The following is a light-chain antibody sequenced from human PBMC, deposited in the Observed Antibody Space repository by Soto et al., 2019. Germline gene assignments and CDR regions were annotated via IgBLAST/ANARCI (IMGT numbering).Light chain of an antibody. J-gene: IGKJ3*01. CDR1: QSINSRY. V-gene: IGKV3-20*01. Sequence: EIVLTQSPGTLSLSPGERATLSCRASQSINSRYLAWYQQKPGQAPRLLIYGASSRATGIPDRFSGSGSGKDFTLTISRLEPEDFAVYYCQQFGSSPEFTFGPGTKVDIK. CDR3: QQFGSSPEFT. CDR2: GAS.